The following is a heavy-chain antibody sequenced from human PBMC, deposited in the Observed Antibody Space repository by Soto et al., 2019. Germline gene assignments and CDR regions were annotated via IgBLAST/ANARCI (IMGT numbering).Heavy chain of an antibody. CDR2: LTRDCPA. J-gene: IGHJ4*02. Sequence: EVQLLESGGGLVQPGGSLRLFCAASGFTFSNYAVTWVRQAPGEGLEWVSTLTRDCPAYFGDAVKGRFTISRDNSKNMVYLQMNSLRVDDTAVYYCARSDRYDSPSTGWANRFDYWGQGTLVTVSS. D-gene: IGHD2-8*02. CDR1: GFTFSNYA. V-gene: IGHV3-23*01. CDR3: ARSDRYDSPSTGWANRFDY.